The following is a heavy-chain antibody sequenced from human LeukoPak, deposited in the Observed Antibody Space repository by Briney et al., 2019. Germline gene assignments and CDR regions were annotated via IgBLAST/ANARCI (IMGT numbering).Heavy chain of an antibody. J-gene: IGHJ4*02. CDR1: GFTFSSYG. V-gene: IGHV3-23*01. CDR2: ISGSGGGT. Sequence: GGSLRLSCAASGFTFSSYGMSWVRQAPGKGLEWVSAISGSGGGTYYADSVKGRFTISRDNSKNTLYLQMNSLRAEDTAVYYCAKGGYYYDSSGYYLHDYWGQGTLVTVSS. D-gene: IGHD3-22*01. CDR3: AKGGYYYDSSGYYLHDY.